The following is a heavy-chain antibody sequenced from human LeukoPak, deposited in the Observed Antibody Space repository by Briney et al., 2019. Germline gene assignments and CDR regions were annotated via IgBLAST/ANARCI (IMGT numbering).Heavy chain of an antibody. CDR2: ISSSGSTI. CDR3: ATPNDYYYYMDV. Sequence: GGSLRLSCAASGFTFSDYYMSWIRQAPGKGLEWVSYISSSGSTIYYADSVKGRFTISRDNAKNSLYLQMNSLRAEDTAVYYCATPNDYYYYMDVWGKGTTVTVSS. J-gene: IGHJ6*03. V-gene: IGHV3-11*04. D-gene: IGHD4/OR15-4a*01. CDR1: GFTFSDYY.